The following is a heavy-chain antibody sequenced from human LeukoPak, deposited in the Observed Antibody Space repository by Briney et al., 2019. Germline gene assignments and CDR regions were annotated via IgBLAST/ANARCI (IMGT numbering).Heavy chain of an antibody. Sequence: GGSLRLSCAASGFTFTDFYMSWIRQAPGKGLEWVSYISISGTTIYYADSVKGRFTFSRDNAKNSLYLQMNSLRAEDTAVYYCAGTGRLQYGDYVAFDYWGQGTLVTVSS. J-gene: IGHJ4*02. V-gene: IGHV3-11*01. CDR1: GFTFTDFY. CDR2: ISISGTTI. CDR3: AGTGRLQYGDYVAFDY. D-gene: IGHD4-17*01.